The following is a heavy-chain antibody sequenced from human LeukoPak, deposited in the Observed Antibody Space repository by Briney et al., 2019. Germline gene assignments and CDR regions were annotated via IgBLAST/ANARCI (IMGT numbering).Heavy chain of an antibody. J-gene: IGHJ4*02. D-gene: IGHD5-24*01. CDR3: AIINHPDGRVY. Sequence: ESLKISCQGFGYPFTTSWIGWVRQLPGKSLEWTAIIYAGNSDAKYSPSFQGQVSISTDRSISTAYLHWSSLKASDTAIYYCAIINHPDGRVYWGQGTLVTVSS. V-gene: IGHV5-51*01. CDR2: IYAGNSDA. CDR1: GYPFTTSW.